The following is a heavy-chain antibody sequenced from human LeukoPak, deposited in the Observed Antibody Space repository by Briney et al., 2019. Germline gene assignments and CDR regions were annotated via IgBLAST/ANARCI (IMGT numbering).Heavy chain of an antibody. J-gene: IGHJ4*02. V-gene: IGHV3-30*01. CDR3: ARGRTGAITEDYFDY. CDR2: ISYDGSNK. CDR1: GFTFSSYA. D-gene: IGHD1-1*01. Sequence: GGSLRLSCAASGFTFSSYAMHWVRQAPGKGLEWVAVISYDGSNKYYADSVKGRFTISRDNSKNTLYLQMNSLRAEDTAVYYCARGRTGAITEDYFDYWGQGTLVTVSS.